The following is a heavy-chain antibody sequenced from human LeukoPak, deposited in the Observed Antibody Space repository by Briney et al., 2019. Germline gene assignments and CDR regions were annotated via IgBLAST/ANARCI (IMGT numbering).Heavy chain of an antibody. Sequence: QPGGSLRLSCAASGFTFSSYAMSWVRQAPGKGLEWVSAISGSGGSTYYADSVKGRFTISRDNSKNTLYLQMNSLRAEDTAVYYCAKDSHRVDYYDSSGYYVFHPTPDYWGQGTLVTVSS. V-gene: IGHV3-23*01. CDR2: ISGSGGST. J-gene: IGHJ4*02. CDR1: GFTFSSYA. D-gene: IGHD3-22*01. CDR3: AKDSHRVDYYDSSGYYVFHPTPDY.